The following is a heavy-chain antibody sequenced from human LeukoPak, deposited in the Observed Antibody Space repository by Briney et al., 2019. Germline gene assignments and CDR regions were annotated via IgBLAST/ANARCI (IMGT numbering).Heavy chain of an antibody. CDR2: IYHSGST. D-gene: IGHD5-18*01. J-gene: IGHJ4*02. Sequence: SETLSLTCTVSGGSISSYYWSWIRQPPGKGLEWIGYIYHSGSTNYNPSLKSRVTISVDTSKNQFSLKLSSVTAADTAVYYCARGSRGYSYTIDYWGQGTLVTVSS. V-gene: IGHV4-59*01. CDR1: GGSISSYY. CDR3: ARGSRGYSYTIDY.